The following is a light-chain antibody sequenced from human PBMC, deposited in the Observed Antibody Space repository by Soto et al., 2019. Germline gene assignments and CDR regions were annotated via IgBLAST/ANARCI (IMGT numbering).Light chain of an antibody. V-gene: IGKV1-39*01. CDR2: AAS. Sequence: DIQMTQSPSSLSASVRDRVTITCRASQSISKYLNWYQQKPGRAPKILIYAASSLRSGVPSRFSGGGSGTDFTLTITSLQPEDFATYYCQQSYSSPWTFGQGTKVDIK. J-gene: IGKJ1*01. CDR1: QSISKY. CDR3: QQSYSSPWT.